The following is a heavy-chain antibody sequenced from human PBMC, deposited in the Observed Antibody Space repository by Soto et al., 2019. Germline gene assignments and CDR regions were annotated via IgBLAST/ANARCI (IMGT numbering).Heavy chain of an antibody. D-gene: IGHD3-10*01. V-gene: IGHV1-18*04. CDR3: PSRGFFPTRCYLGP. J-gene: IGHJ5*02. CDR1: GYTFTSYG. Sequence: QVQLVQSGAEVKKPGASVKVSCKASGYTFTSYGIAWVRLAPGQGLEWMGWISAQNSKTTYARKFQGRATLTTDTSPNTAFLGLGVLKTDEPAIFFWPSRGFFPTRCYLGPWGQGTRV. CDR2: ISAQNSKT.